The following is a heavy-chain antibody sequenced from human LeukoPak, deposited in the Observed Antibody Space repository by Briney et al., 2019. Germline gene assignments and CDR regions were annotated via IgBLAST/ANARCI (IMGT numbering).Heavy chain of an antibody. CDR1: GYSFTNYW. V-gene: IGHV5-51*01. D-gene: IGHD3-22*01. CDR2: IYPGDSDT. CDR3: ARSEEYYYDSSGYYY. Sequence: GESLKISCKGSGYSFTNYWIGWVRQMPGKGLEWMGIIYPGDSDTRYSPSFQGQVTISADKSISTAYLQWSSLKASDTAMYYCARSEEYYYDSSGYYYWGQGTLVTVSS. J-gene: IGHJ4*02.